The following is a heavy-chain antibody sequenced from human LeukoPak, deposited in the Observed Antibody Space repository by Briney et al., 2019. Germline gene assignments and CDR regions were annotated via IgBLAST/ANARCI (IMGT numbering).Heavy chain of an antibody. D-gene: IGHD2-21*02. CDR3: AKQAYCGGDCYTAFDY. CDR2: IKQDGSEK. Sequence: GGSLRLSCAASEFTFITYWMSWVRQAPGKGLEWVANIKQDGSEKYYVDSVKGRFTISRDNSKNTLYLQMNSLGAEDTAVYYCAKQAYCGGDCYTAFDYWGQGTLVTVSS. CDR1: EFTFITYW. V-gene: IGHV3-7*01. J-gene: IGHJ4*02.